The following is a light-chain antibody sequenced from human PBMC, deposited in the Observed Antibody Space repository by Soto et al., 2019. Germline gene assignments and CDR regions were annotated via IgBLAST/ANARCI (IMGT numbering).Light chain of an antibody. V-gene: IGKV1-33*01. Sequence: DIQMTQSPSSLSASVGDRVTITCQASQDISNYLNWYQQKPGKAPKLLIYDASNLETGVPSRFSGSGSGTDFTFTISSLQPEDIETYYCQQYDNLQYNFGNGPKVDI. CDR2: DAS. CDR3: QQYDNLQYN. CDR1: QDISNY. J-gene: IGKJ2*01.